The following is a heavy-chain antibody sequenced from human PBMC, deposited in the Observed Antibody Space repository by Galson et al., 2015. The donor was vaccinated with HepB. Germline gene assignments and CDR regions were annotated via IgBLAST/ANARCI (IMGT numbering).Heavy chain of an antibody. CDR2: ISSSSSYI. CDR1: GFTFSSYS. Sequence: SLRLSCAASGFTFSSYSMNWVRQAPGKGLEWVSSISSSSSYIYYADSVKGRFTISRDNAKNSLYLQMNSLRAEDTAVYYCARAKYDYVWGSYPEFDPWGQGTLVTVSS. V-gene: IGHV3-21*01. D-gene: IGHD3-16*02. CDR3: ARAKYDYVWGSYPEFDP. J-gene: IGHJ5*02.